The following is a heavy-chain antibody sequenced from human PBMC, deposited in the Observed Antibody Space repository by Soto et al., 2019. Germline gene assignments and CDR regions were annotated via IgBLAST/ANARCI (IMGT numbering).Heavy chain of an antibody. Sequence: EVQLVESGGGLVKPGGSLRLSCAASGFTFSSYSMNWVRQAPGKGLEWVSSISSSSSYIYYADSVKGRFTISRDNAKNSLYLPRNGLSAGDTAVYYCASVPTAWELSGSGSFDYWGQGTLVTVSS. D-gene: IGHD1-26*01. V-gene: IGHV3-21*01. CDR1: GFTFSSYS. CDR2: ISSSSSYI. J-gene: IGHJ4*02. CDR3: ASVPTAWELSGSGSFDY.